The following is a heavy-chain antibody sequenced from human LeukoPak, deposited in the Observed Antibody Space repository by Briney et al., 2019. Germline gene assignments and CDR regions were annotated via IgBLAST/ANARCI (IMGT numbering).Heavy chain of an antibody. V-gene: IGHV3-30*18. J-gene: IGHJ2*01. Sequence: GSLRLSCSASGFTFSSYGMHWVRQAPGKGLEWVAVILNDGSNKDYADSVKGRFTISRDNSKNTLYLQMNSLRADDTAVYYCAKPLHYYHSNAAWYFDLWGRGTLVTVSS. CDR2: ILNDGSNK. CDR1: GFTFSSYG. CDR3: AKPLHYYHSNAAWYFDL. D-gene: IGHD3-22*01.